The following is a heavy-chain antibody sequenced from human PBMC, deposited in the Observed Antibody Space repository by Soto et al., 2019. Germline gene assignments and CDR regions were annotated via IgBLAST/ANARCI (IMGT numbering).Heavy chain of an antibody. CDR2: ISGSGGST. V-gene: IGHV3-23*01. Sequence: LRLSCAASGFTFSTYAMSWVRQAPGKGLEWVSAISGSGGSTYYADPVKGRFTISRDNSKNTLYLQMNSLIAEDTAVHYCARGLGYCSSTSCYIWFDYWGQGTLVTVSS. D-gene: IGHD2-2*02. CDR3: ARGLGYCSSTSCYIWFDY. J-gene: IGHJ4*02. CDR1: GFTFSTYA.